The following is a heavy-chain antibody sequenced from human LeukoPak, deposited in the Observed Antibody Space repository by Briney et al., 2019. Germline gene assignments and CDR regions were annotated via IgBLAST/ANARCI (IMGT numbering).Heavy chain of an antibody. CDR1: GYTFTELA. D-gene: IGHD5-24*01. CDR2: FDPEDGER. Sequence: GASVKVSCKVSGYTFTELAMHWVRQAPGKGLEWMGSFDPEDGERIYAQKLQGRLIMTEDTSTDTAYLELGSLRSDDTAVYYCAPRNVYKGYFDNWGQGTLVTVSS. V-gene: IGHV1-24*01. CDR3: APRNVYKGYFDN. J-gene: IGHJ4*02.